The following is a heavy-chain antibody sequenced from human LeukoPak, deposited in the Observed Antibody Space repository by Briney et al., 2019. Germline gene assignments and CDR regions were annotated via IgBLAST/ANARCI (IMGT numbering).Heavy chain of an antibody. J-gene: IGHJ4*02. V-gene: IGHV3-74*01. D-gene: IGHD2-2*01. Sequence: PGGSLRLSCAASGFTFSSYWMHWVRQGPGKGLVWVPRINSDGSSTNYADSVRGRFTISRDNAENTLYLQMNSLRVEDTAVYYCARRVVVAAAPYYFDYWGQGTLVTVSS. CDR1: GFTFSSYW. CDR3: ARRVVVAAAPYYFDY. CDR2: INSDGSST.